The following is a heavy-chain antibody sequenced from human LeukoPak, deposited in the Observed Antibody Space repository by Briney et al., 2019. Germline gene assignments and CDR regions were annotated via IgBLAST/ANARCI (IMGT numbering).Heavy chain of an antibody. Sequence: SETLSLTCTVSGGSISSSSYYWGWIRQPPGKGLEWIGSIYYSGSTYYNPSLKSRVTISVDTSKNQFSLKLSSVTAADTAVYHCASTISVGYYYYYMDVWGKGTTVTVSS. V-gene: IGHV4-39*07. CDR1: GGSISSSSYY. D-gene: IGHD3-3*01. CDR3: ASTISVGYYYYYMDV. J-gene: IGHJ6*03. CDR2: IYYSGST.